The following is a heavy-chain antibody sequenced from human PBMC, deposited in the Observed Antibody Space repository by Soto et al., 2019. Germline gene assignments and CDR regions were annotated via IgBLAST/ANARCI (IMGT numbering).Heavy chain of an antibody. CDR2: IYWDDDK. CDR3: VYTQGRSSHFEY. J-gene: IGHJ4*02. D-gene: IGHD6-6*01. V-gene: IGHV2-5*02. Sequence: SGPTLVNPTQTLTLTCTLSGSSVSSSGVGVGWIRQPPGKALEWLALIYWDDDKRYSPSLKSRLTITKETSKNQVVLTMASVDPVDTATYFCVYTQGRSSHFEYWGQGMLVTVSS. CDR1: GSSVSSSGVG.